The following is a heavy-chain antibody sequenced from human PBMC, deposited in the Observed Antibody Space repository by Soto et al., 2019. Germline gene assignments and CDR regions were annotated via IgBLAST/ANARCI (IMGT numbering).Heavy chain of an antibody. CDR2: ISYDGRNK. V-gene: IGHV3-30*04. CDR3: ARDSDWFDP. J-gene: IGHJ5*02. CDR1: GFTFSSYA. Sequence: QVQLVESGGGVVQPGRSLRLSCAASGFTFSSYAMHWVRQAPGKGLEWVAVISYDGRNKYYADSVKGRFTISRDNSKNTLYLQMNSLRAEDTAVYYCARDSDWFDPWGQGTLVTVSS.